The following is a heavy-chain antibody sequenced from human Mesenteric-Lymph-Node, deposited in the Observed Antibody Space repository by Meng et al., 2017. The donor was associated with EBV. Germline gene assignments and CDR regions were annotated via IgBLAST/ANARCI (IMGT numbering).Heavy chain of an antibody. D-gene: IGHD1-7*01. Sequence: QVQLQQSGPGLVKPSQTLALTCAIPGDSVSSNSAAWNWIRQSPSRGLEWLGRTYYRSKWYNDYAVSVKSRITINPDTSKNQFSLQLNSVTPEDTAVYYCASSRPLAGNWNYHYWGQGTLVTVSS. V-gene: IGHV6-1*01. CDR3: ASSRPLAGNWNYHY. CDR2: TYYRSKWYN. CDR1: GDSVSSNSAA. J-gene: IGHJ4*02.